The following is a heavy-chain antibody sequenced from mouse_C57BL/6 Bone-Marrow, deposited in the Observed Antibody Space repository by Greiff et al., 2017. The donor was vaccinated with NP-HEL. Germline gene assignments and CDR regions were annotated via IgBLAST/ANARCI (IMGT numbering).Heavy chain of an antibody. CDR1: GYTFTSYW. Sequence: QVQLQQPGAELVKPGASAKMSCKSSGYTFTSYWLTWVKQTPGQGLVWIGAIYPGSGSTYYNDTFKRNATLTLATSSSTAYMQLSSLTSEDSAVYYCARRGQLRLLAYWGQGTLVTVSA. D-gene: IGHD3-2*02. CDR3: ARRGQLRLLAY. J-gene: IGHJ3*01. V-gene: IGHV1-55*01. CDR2: IYPGSGST.